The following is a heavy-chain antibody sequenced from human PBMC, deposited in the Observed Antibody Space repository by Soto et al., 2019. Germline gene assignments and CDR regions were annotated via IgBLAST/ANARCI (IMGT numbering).Heavy chain of an antibody. CDR1: GFTFSSYA. CDR2: ISGSGGTT. Sequence: QPGGSLRLSCAASGFTFSSYAMSWVRQAPGKGLEWVSAISGSGGTTYYAASVKGPFTTSRHNSKNTLYLQMNSLRAEDTAVYYCAKEALGSSWDYWGQGTLVTVSS. CDR3: AKEALGSSWDY. V-gene: IGHV3-23*01. D-gene: IGHD6-13*01. J-gene: IGHJ4*02.